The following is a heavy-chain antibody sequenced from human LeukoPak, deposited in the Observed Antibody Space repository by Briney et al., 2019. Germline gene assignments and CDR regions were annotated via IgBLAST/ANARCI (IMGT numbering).Heavy chain of an antibody. CDR2: ISWNSGSI. Sequence: GGSLRLSCAASGFTFNSYSMNWVRQAPGKGLEWVSGISWNSGSIGYADSVKGRFTISRDNAKNSLYLQMNSLRAEDTALYYCAKDMESLAAAGTRAFDIWGQGTMVTVSS. J-gene: IGHJ3*02. V-gene: IGHV3-9*01. CDR1: GFTFNSYS. D-gene: IGHD6-13*01. CDR3: AKDMESLAAAGTRAFDI.